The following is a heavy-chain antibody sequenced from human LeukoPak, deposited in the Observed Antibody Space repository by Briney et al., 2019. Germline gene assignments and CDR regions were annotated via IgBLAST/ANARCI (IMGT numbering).Heavy chain of an antibody. CDR3: GRAPKGTIFGVVKYGMDV. D-gene: IGHD3-3*01. CDR1: GFTFSSYS. V-gene: IGHV3-21*01. Sequence: GGSLRLSCAASGFTFSSYSMNWVRQAPGKGLEWVSSISSSSSYIYYADSVKGRFTISRDNAKNSLYLQMNSLRAEDTAVYYCGRAPKGTIFGVVKYGMDVWGQGPTVTVSS. CDR2: ISSSSSYI. J-gene: IGHJ6*02.